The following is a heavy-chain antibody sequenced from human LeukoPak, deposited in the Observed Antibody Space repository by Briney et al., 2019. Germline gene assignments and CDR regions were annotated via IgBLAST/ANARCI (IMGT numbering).Heavy chain of an antibody. D-gene: IGHD3-22*01. V-gene: IGHV1-18*01. J-gene: IGHJ4*02. Sequence: ASVKVSCKAPGYTFTSYGISWVRQAPGQGLEWMGWISAYNGNTNYAQKLQGRVTMTTDTSTSTAYMELRSLRSDDTAVYYCARWDYYDSSGYYDYWGQGTLVTVSS. CDR1: GYTFTSYG. CDR2: ISAYNGNT. CDR3: ARWDYYDSSGYYDY.